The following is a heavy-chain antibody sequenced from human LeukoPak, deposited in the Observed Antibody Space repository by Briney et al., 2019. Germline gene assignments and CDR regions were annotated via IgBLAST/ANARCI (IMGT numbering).Heavy chain of an antibody. J-gene: IGHJ6*03. V-gene: IGHV3-48*01. CDR1: GFTFSSYS. D-gene: IGHD2-2*01. CDR3: ARLSDYCSSTSCYWDYYYYYMDV. CDR2: ISSSSSTI. Sequence: PGGSLRLSCAASGFTFSSYSMNWVRQAPGKGLEWVSYISSSSSTIYYADSVKGRFTISRDNAKNSLYLQMNSLRAEDTAVYYCARLSDYCSSTSCYWDYYYYYMDVWGKGTTVTVSS.